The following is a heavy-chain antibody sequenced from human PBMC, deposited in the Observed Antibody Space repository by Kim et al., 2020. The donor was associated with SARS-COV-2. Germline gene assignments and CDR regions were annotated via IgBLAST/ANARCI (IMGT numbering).Heavy chain of an antibody. Sequence: SVKVSCKASGGTFSSYAISWVRQAPGQGLEWMGGIIPIFGTANYAQKFQGRVTITADESTSTAYMELSSLRSEDTAVYYCARPMMKKLKAFDIWGQGTMVTVSS. V-gene: IGHV1-69*13. D-gene: IGHD3-22*01. CDR2: IIPIFGTA. J-gene: IGHJ3*02. CDR1: GGTFSSYA. CDR3: ARPMMKKLKAFDI.